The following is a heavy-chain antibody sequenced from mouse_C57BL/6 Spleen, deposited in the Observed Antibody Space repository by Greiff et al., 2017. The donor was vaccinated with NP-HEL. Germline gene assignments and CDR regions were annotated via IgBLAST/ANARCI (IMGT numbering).Heavy chain of an antibody. CDR2: IYPGDGDT. D-gene: IGHD2-10*01. V-gene: IGHV1-80*01. J-gene: IGHJ4*01. CDR1: GYAFSSYW. Sequence: VQLVESGAELVKPGASVKISCKASGYAFSSYWMNWVKQRPGKGLEWIGQIYPGDGDTNYNGKFKGKATLTADKSSSTAYMQLSSLTSEDSAVYFCARSYYHYAMDYWGQGTSVTVSS. CDR3: ARSYYHYAMDY.